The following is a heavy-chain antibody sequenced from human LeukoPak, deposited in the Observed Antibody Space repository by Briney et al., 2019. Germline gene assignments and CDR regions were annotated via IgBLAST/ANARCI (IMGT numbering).Heavy chain of an antibody. CDR2: ISYDGSNK. CDR3: AREGDIVATISYYFDY. Sequence: GRSLRLSCAASGFTFSSYAMHWARQAPGKGLEWVAVISYDGSNKYYADSVKGRFTISRDNSKNTLYLQMNSLRAEDTAVYYCAREGDIVATISYYFDYWGQGTLVTVS. J-gene: IGHJ4*02. V-gene: IGHV3-30*04. CDR1: GFTFSSYA. D-gene: IGHD5-12*01.